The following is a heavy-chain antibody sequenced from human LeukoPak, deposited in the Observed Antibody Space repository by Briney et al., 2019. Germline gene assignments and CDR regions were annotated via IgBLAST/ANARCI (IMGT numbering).Heavy chain of an antibody. CDR2: TSPKSGNT. Sequence: ASVNVSCKASGYTFVSYDINWVRQATGQGPEWMGWTSPKSGNTGYAQKFQGRVTMTRDTSINTAYMELSGLISEDTAVYYCMRGPPNWGYDFWGQGTLVTVSS. V-gene: IGHV1-8*01. CDR1: GYTFVSYD. CDR3: MRGPPNWGYDF. D-gene: IGHD7-27*01. J-gene: IGHJ4*02.